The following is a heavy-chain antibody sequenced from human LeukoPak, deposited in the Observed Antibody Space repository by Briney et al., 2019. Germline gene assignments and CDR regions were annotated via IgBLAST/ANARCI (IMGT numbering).Heavy chain of an antibody. CDR2: ISSSSSTI. J-gene: IGHJ6*02. CDR3: AREFVDRGFRYGYDYYYGMDV. V-gene: IGHV3-48*02. CDR1: GFTFSSYW. Sequence: GGSLRLSCAASGFTFSSYWMSWVRQAPGKGLEWVSYISSSSSTIYYADSVKGRFTISRDNAKNSVHLQMNSLRDEDTAVYYCAREFVDRGFRYGYDYYYGMDVWGQGTTVTVSS. D-gene: IGHD5-18*01.